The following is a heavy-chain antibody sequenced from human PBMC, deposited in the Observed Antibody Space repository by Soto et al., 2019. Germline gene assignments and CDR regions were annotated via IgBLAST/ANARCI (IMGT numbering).Heavy chain of an antibody. CDR2: IYYSGST. CDR1: GGSINNYY. J-gene: IGHJ6*03. D-gene: IGHD6-6*01. V-gene: IGHV4-59*01. Sequence: SETLSLTCTVSGGSINNYYWCWVRQPPGQGLEWIGHIYYSGSTNYNRSLKSRVTISVDTSKNQFSLKLSSVTAADTAVYYCARTSIEPRSIDYYYMDVWGKGTTVTVSS. CDR3: ARTSIEPRSIDYYYMDV.